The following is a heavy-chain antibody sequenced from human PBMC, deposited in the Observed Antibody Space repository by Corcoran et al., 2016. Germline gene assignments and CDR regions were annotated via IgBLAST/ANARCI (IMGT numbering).Heavy chain of an antibody. D-gene: IGHD5-12*01. CDR1: GYTFTSYY. J-gene: IGHJ5*02. CDR2: IIPIFGTA. V-gene: IGHV1-69*01. CDR3: ARGGSVGIWFDP. Sequence: QVQLVQSGAEVKKPGASVKVSCKASGYTFTSYYMHWVRQAPGQGLEWMGGIIPIFGTANYAQKFQGRVTITADESTSTAYMELSSLRSEDTAVYYCARGGSVGIWFDPWGQGTLVTVSS.